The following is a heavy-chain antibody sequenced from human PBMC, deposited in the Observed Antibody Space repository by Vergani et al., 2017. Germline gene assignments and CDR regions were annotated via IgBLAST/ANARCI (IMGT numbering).Heavy chain of an antibody. J-gene: IGHJ6*02. CDR1: GGSISSSSHF. CDR3: ARHDSGHHDASYYGLDV. Sequence: QLQLHKSGPGLVKPSETLSLTCTLSGGSISSSSHFWGWLRQTPGKGLEWIGSIYYTGSAYYNPSLKSRVSISVDASKNQFSLKLSSVTAADSAVYYCARHDSGHHDASYYGLDVWGQGTTVTVSS. V-gene: IGHV4-39*01. CDR2: IYYTGSA. D-gene: IGHD3-10*01.